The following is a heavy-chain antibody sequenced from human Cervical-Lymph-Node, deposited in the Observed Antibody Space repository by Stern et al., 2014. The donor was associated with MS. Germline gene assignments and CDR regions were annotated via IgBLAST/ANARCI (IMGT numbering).Heavy chain of an antibody. CDR3: GRFTSAAPGIS. J-gene: IGHJ4*02. CDR1: GASISSGGYF. D-gene: IGHD6-13*01. CDR2: IYNNGDT. V-gene: IGHV4-61*02. Sequence: QVQLQESGPGLVKPSQPLSLTCTVSGASISSGGYFWSWIRQPAGKGLEWIGRIYNNGDTHYNPSFKSRVTMSLDTSQNQFSLTLASVTATDTAVYYCGRFTSAAPGISWGQGTLVTVSS.